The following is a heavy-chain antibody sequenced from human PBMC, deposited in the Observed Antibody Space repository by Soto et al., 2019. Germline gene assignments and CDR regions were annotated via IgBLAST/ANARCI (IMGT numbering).Heavy chain of an antibody. CDR1: GGSISSRGYY. CDR3: ARASRGIARAASY. J-gene: IGHJ4*02. CDR2: INHSGST. D-gene: IGHD6-13*01. Sequence: SETLSLTCTVSGGSISSRGYYWSWIRQPPGKGLEWIGEINHSGSTNYNPSLKSRVTISVDTSKNQFSLKLSSVTAADTAVYYCARASRGIARAASYWGQGTLVTVSS. V-gene: IGHV4-39*07.